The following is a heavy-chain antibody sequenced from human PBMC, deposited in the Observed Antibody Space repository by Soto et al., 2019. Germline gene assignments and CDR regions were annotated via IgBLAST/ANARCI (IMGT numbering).Heavy chain of an antibody. Sequence: SETLSLTCAVYGGSFSGYYWSWIRQPPGKGLEWIGEINHSGSTNYNPSLKSRVTISVDTSKNQFSLKLSSVTAADTAVYYCARGYNWNYYYYMDVWGKGTTVTVSS. CDR1: GGSFSGYY. J-gene: IGHJ6*03. CDR2: INHSGST. V-gene: IGHV4-34*01. CDR3: ARGYNWNYYYYMDV. D-gene: IGHD1-20*01.